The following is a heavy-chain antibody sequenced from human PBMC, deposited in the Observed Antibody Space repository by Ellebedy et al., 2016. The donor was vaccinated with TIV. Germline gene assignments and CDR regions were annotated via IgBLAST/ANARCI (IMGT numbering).Heavy chain of an antibody. Sequence: MPSETLSLTCTVSGGSITSSHNYRGWIRQPPGKGLEWIGSIFYSGSTFYNPSLKSRATILVDASRNQFSLRLTSVTAADSAVYFCSGRVFPPRAAPDFARFRDTYFDPWGQGTLVTVSS. V-gene: IGHV4-39*07. CDR1: GGSITSSHNY. CDR3: SGRVFPPRAAPDFARFRDTYFDP. CDR2: IFYSGST. J-gene: IGHJ5*02. D-gene: IGHD3-10*01.